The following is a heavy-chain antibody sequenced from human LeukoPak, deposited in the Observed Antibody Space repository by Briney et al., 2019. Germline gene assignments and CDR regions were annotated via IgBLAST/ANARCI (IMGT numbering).Heavy chain of an antibody. CDR3: ARDLVGATKGDFDY. J-gene: IGHJ4*02. Sequence: GGSLRLSCAASGFTVSSNYMSWVRQAPGKGLEWVSVIYSGGSTYYADSVKGRFTISRDNSKNTLYLQMNSLRAEDTAVYYCARDLVGATKGDFDYWGQGTLVTVSS. CDR1: GFTVSSNY. D-gene: IGHD1-26*01. V-gene: IGHV3-66*01. CDR2: IYSGGST.